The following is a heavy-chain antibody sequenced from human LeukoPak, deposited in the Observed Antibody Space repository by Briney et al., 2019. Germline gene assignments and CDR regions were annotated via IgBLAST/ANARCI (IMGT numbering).Heavy chain of an antibody. J-gene: IGHJ5*02. CDR1: GYKFTGYF. D-gene: IGHD2-15*01. CDR3: ASQFYCSGGSCYPHGFDP. V-gene: IGHV1-2*02. CDR2: MNPDGGGT. Sequence: ASVKVSCKASGYKFTGYFMHWVRQAPGQGPEWMGWMNPDGGGTTYGQIFQGRVTMTRDTSISTAYMELSRLRSDDTAVYYCASQFYCSGGSCYPHGFDPWGQGTLVTVSS.